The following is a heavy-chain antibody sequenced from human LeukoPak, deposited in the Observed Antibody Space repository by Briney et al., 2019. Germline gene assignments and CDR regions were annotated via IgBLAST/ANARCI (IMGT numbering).Heavy chain of an antibody. CDR2: IYYSGST. J-gene: IGHJ6*04. CDR1: GGSISSYY. Sequence: SETLSLTCTVSGGSISSYYWSWIRQPPGKGLEWIGYIYYSGSTNYNPSLKSRVTISLDTSKNQFSLKLSSVPAADTAVYYCARFEYSSSSGLDVWGKGTTVTVSS. D-gene: IGHD6-6*01. CDR3: ARFEYSSSSGLDV. V-gene: IGHV4-59*01.